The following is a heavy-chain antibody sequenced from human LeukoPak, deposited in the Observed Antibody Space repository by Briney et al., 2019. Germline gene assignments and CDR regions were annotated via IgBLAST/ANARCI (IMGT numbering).Heavy chain of an antibody. CDR2: IIPILGIA. J-gene: IGHJ4*02. D-gene: IGHD2-15*01. V-gene: IGHV1-69*04. Sequence: ASVKVSCKASGGTFSSYTISWVRQAPGQGLEWMGRIIPILGIANYAQKFQGRVTITADKSTSTAYMELSSLRSEDTAVYYCARDDARSGGCQYDILDYWGQGTLVTVSS. CDR3: ARDDARSGGCQYDILDY. CDR1: GGTFSSYT.